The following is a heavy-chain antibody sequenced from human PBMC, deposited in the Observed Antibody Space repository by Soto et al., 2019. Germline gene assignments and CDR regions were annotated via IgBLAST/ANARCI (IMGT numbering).Heavy chain of an antibody. V-gene: IGHV2-5*02. CDR3: AHGYSYAHYFVS. J-gene: IGHJ4*02. Sequence: QITLKESGPTLVKPTQTLTLTCTFSGFSLSTNAVGVGWIRQPPGKALVLLALIYWDDDKRYTPSLKSRRTITKDTSKKQVVLTMTNMDPLDTATYYCAHGYSYAHYFVSWGQGTLVTVSS. D-gene: IGHD5-18*01. CDR1: GFSLSTNAVG. CDR2: IYWDDDK.